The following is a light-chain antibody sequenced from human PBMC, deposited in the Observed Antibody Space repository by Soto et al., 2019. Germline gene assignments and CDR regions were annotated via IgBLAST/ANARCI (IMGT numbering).Light chain of an antibody. CDR3: QQRSNWPPRGFT. V-gene: IGKV3-11*01. J-gene: IGKJ3*01. CDR2: DAS. Sequence: EIVLTQSPATLSLSPGERATLSCRASQSVSSYLAWYQQKPGQAPRLLIYDASNRATGIPARFSGSGSGTDFTRTISSLEPQDFAVYYCQQRSNWPPRGFTFGTGTKVDIK. CDR1: QSVSSY.